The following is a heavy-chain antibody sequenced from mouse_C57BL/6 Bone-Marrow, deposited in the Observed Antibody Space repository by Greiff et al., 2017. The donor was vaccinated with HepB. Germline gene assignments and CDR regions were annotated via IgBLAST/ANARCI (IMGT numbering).Heavy chain of an antibody. J-gene: IGHJ1*03. CDR1: GFSLTSYG. Sequence: QVQLKESGPGLVQPSQSLSITCTVSGFSLTSYGVHWVRQSPGKGLEWLGVIWSGGSTDYNAAFISRLSISKDNSKSQVFFKMNSLQADDTAIYYCARNDPLDGYYVLHWYFDVWGTGTTVTVSS. CDR2: IWSGGST. D-gene: IGHD2-3*01. V-gene: IGHV2-2*01. CDR3: ARNDPLDGYYVLHWYFDV.